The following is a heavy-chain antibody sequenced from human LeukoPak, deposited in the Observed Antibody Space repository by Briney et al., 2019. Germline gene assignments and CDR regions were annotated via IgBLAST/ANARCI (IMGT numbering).Heavy chain of an antibody. CDR3: GRDSPHQRFDY. CDR1: GYTFIDSW. J-gene: IGHJ4*02. V-gene: IGHV1-2*02. Sequence: ASVKVSCKASGYTFIDSWIHWVRPAPGQGLGWMGRIDLKTGDITSAQKFQGRVSMTRDTSISTTYMDLSGLGTDDAAVYYSGRDSPHQRFDYWGQGTLVTVSS. CDR2: IDLKTGDI.